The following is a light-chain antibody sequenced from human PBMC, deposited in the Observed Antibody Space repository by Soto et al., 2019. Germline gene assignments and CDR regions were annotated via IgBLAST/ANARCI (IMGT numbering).Light chain of an antibody. Sequence: QSALTQPASVSGSPGQSITISCTGTSSDVGDYNFVSWYQHHPGKAPKLLIYEVIKRPSGVSSRFSGSKSGNTASLTIAGLQADDEADYYCSSYTGSITLMFGGGTKLTVL. CDR3: SSYTGSITLM. J-gene: IGLJ3*02. CDR1: SSDVGDYNF. V-gene: IGLV2-14*01. CDR2: EVI.